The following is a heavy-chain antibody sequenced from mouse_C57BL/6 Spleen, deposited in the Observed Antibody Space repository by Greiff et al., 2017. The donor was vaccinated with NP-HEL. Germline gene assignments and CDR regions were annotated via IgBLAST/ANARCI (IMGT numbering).Heavy chain of an antibody. D-gene: IGHD1-1*01. J-gene: IGHJ4*01. CDR2: INYDGSST. V-gene: IGHV5-16*01. Sequence: EVQLVESEGGLVQPGSSMKLSCTASGFTFSDYYMAWVRQVPEKGLEWVANINYDGSSTYYLDSLKSRFIISRDNAKNILYLQMSSLKSEDTATYYCARDRPYYYGSSYGAMDYWGQGTSVTVSS. CDR3: ARDRPYYYGSSYGAMDY. CDR1: GFTFSDYY.